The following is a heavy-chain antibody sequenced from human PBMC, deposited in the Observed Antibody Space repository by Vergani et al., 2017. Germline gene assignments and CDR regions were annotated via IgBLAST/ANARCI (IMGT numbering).Heavy chain of an antibody. CDR1: GGSISSGGYY. CDR3: ARDVLLSYGYSGGMDV. Sequence: QVQLQESGPGLVKPSQTLSLTCTVSGGSISSGGYYWSWIRQPPGKGLEWIGYIYYSGSTNYNPSLKSRVTISVDTSKNQFSPKLSSVTAADTAVYYCARDVLLSYGYSGGMDVWGQGTTVTVSS. D-gene: IGHD5-18*01. CDR2: IYYSGST. J-gene: IGHJ6*02. V-gene: IGHV4-61*08.